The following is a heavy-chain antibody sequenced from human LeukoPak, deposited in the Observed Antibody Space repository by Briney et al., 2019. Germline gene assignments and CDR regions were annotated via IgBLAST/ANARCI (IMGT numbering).Heavy chain of an antibody. CDR3: AKGQYSHDSSGYYR. CDR1: GFTFSSYS. J-gene: IGHJ4*02. D-gene: IGHD3-22*01. V-gene: IGHV3-48*01. Sequence: GGSLRLSCAASGFTFSSYSMNWVRQAPGKGLEWVSYISSSSSTIYYADSVKGRFTISRDNAKNTLYLQMNSLRGEDTAVYYCAKGQYSHDSSGYYRWGQGTLVTVSS. CDR2: ISSSSSTI.